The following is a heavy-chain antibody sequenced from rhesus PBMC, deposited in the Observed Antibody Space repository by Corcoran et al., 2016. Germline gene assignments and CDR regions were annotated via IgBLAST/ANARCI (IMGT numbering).Heavy chain of an antibody. CDR2: INNGVGTT. V-gene: IGHV3-178*01. CDR1: GFTFSDYT. J-gene: IGHJ4*01. Sequence: EVQLVESGGGLAKTGGALRLAWAAAGFTFSDYTLDWVRQAPGKGLEWVSRINNGVGTTWYADSVKGRFTISRENAKNTLYLQMNSLRAEDTAVYYCARDWGYWGQGVLVTVSS. CDR3: ARDWGY. D-gene: IGHD3-28*01.